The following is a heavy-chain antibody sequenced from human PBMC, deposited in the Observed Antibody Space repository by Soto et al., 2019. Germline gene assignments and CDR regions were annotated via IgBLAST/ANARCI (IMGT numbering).Heavy chain of an antibody. CDR3: AKREPIWVPAAPRYGCGAFDI. D-gene: IGHD2-2*01. Sequence: GGSLRLSCAASGFTFSSYAMSWVRQAPGKGLEWVSAISGSGGSTYYADSVKGRFTISRDNSKNTLYLQMNSLRAEDTAVYYCAKREPIWVPAAPRYGCGAFDIWGQGTMVTVSS. CDR2: ISGSGGST. V-gene: IGHV3-23*01. CDR1: GFTFSSYA. J-gene: IGHJ3*02.